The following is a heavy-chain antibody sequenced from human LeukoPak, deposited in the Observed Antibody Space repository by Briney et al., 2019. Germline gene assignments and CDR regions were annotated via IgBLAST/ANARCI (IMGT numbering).Heavy chain of an antibody. CDR1: GFTFSSHG. Sequence: GGSLRLSCAASGFTFSSHGMSWARQAPGKGLEWVSAISGSGGSTYHEDSVKGRFTISRDNCKSTLYLQMNSLRAEDTAVYYCAKDRGPWEQPRSKPDYWGQGTLVTVSS. CDR2: ISGSGGST. V-gene: IGHV3-23*01. D-gene: IGHD1-26*01. J-gene: IGHJ4*02. CDR3: AKDRGPWEQPRSKPDY.